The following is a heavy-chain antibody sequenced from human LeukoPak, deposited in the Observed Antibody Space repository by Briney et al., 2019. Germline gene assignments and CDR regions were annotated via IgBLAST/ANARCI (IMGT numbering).Heavy chain of an antibody. Sequence: GASVKVSYKASGYTFTSYGISWVRQATGQGLEWMGGFDPEDGETIYAQKFQGRVTMTEDTSTDTAYMELSSLRSEDTAVYYCATAKRAELPPDYWGQGTLVTVSS. CDR3: ATAKRAELPPDY. CDR1: GYTFTSYG. D-gene: IGHD1-26*01. J-gene: IGHJ4*02. V-gene: IGHV1-24*01. CDR2: FDPEDGET.